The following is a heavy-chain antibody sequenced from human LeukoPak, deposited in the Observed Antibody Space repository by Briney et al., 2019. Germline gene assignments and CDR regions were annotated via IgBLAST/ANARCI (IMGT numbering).Heavy chain of an antibody. CDR3: ARGHEGVVVAATNWFDP. J-gene: IGHJ5*02. CDR1: GGSFSGYY. V-gene: IGHV4-34*01. D-gene: IGHD2-15*01. Sequence: SETLSLTCAVYGGSFSGYYWSWIRQPPGKGLEWIGEINHSGSTYYNPSLKSRVTISVDTSKNQFSLKLSSVTAADTAVYYCARGHEGVVVAATNWFDPWGQGTLVTVSS. CDR2: INHSGST.